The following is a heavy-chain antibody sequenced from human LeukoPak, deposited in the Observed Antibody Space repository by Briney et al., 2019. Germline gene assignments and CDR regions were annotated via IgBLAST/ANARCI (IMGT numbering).Heavy chain of an antibody. Sequence: PGGSLRLSCAASGFTFSSYAMHWVRQAPGKGLEWVSLIYTGGSTYYADSVKGRFIISRDNSKNTVYLQMNSLRVEDTSVYYCYYASGSYPWGQGTLVTVSS. D-gene: IGHD3-10*01. CDR3: YYASGSYP. J-gene: IGHJ5*02. CDR2: IYTGGST. CDR1: GFTFSSYA. V-gene: IGHV3-66*01.